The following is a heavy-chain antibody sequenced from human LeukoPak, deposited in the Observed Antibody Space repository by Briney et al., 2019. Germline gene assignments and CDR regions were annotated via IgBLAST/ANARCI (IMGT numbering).Heavy chain of an antibody. CDR1: GFTFSSYA. D-gene: IGHD3-3*01. V-gene: IGHV3-30-3*01. CDR2: ISYDGSNK. CDR3: ARERTYYDFWSVYYYYYYGMDV. Sequence: GGSLRLSCAASGFTFSSYAMHWVRQAPGKGLEWVAVISYDGSNKYYADSVKGRFTISRDNSKNTLYLQMNSLRAEDTAVYYCARERTYYDFWSVYYYYYYGMDVWGQGSTVTVSS. J-gene: IGHJ6*02.